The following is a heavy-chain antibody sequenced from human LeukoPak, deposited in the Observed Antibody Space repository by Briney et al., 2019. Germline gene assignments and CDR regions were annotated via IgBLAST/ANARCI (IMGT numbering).Heavy chain of an antibody. Sequence: LAGGSLRLSCAASGFTFSSYSMNWVRQAPGKGLEWISYISSSGSTIYYADSVKGRFTISRDNAKNSLYLQMNSLRAEDTAIYYCARLDYGSGRTGTVDYWGQGTLVTVSS. J-gene: IGHJ4*02. CDR2: ISSSGSTI. CDR1: GFTFSSYS. CDR3: ARLDYGSGRTGTVDY. D-gene: IGHD3-10*01. V-gene: IGHV3-48*04.